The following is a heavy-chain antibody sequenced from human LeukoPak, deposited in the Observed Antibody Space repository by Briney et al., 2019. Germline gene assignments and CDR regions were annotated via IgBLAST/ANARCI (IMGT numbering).Heavy chain of an antibody. CDR3: ASSTGASEAYYYSSYMDV. Sequence: PSETLSLTCTVSGGSISSYYWSWIRQPPGKGLEWIGYIYTSGSTNYNPSLKSRVTISVDTSKNQFSLKLSSVTAADTAVYYCASSTGASEAYYYSSYMDVWGKGTTVTVSS. J-gene: IGHJ6*03. CDR1: GGSISSYY. CDR2: IYTSGST. D-gene: IGHD7-27*01. V-gene: IGHV4-4*09.